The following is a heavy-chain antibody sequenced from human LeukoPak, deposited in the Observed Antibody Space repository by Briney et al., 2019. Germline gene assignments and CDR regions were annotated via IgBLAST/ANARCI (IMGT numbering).Heavy chain of an antibody. CDR1: GGYMSSNY. D-gene: IGHD3-10*01. CDR3: ARVRDRYGETDY. V-gene: IGHV4-59*01. CDR2: IHHTRGA. J-gene: IGHJ4*02. Sequence: ASETLSLTCTVSGGYMSSNYWGWIRRPPGKGREWIGYIHHTRGATYSPSLRSRLSLSVDTSRNQFSLRLNSVTPADTAVYFCARVRDRYGETDYWGQGALVTVSS.